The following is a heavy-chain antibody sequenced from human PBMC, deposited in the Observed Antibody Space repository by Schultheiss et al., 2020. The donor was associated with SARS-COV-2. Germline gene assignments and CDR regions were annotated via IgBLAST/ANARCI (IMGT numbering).Heavy chain of an antibody. CDR1: GGSINGYY. Sequence: SETLSLTCTVSGGSINGYYWNWIRQSPGKGLEWIGYVSYSGTTNYNPSLKSRVTISVDTSKNQFSLKLSSVTAADTAVYYCARDRSHGDYPQSGRPSGMDVWGQGTTVTVSS. CDR3: ARDRSHGDYPQSGRPSGMDV. CDR2: VSYSGTT. J-gene: IGHJ6*02. D-gene: IGHD4-17*01. V-gene: IGHV4-59*01.